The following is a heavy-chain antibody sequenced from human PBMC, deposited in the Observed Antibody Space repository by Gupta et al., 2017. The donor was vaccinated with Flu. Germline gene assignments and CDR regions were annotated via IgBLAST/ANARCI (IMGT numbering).Heavy chain of an antibody. D-gene: IGHD1-26*01. CDR1: GGTFSSYT. CDR3: ARDYGGSYPYYYYGMDV. V-gene: IGHV1-69*08. Sequence: QVQLVQSGAEVKKPGSSVKVSCKASGGTFSSYTISWVRQAPGQGLEWMGRIISILGIANYAQKFQGRVTITADKSTSTAYMELSSLRSEDTAVYYCARDYGGSYPYYYYGMDVWGQGTTVTVSS. CDR2: IISILGIA. J-gene: IGHJ6*02.